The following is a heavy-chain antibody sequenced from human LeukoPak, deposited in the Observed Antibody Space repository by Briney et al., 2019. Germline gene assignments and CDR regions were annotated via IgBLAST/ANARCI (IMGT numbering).Heavy chain of an antibody. D-gene: IGHD2-2*01. CDR2: IIPIFGTA. CDR1: GGTFSSYA. J-gene: IGHJ4*02. V-gene: IGHV1-69*13. Sequence: GASVKVSCKASGGTFSSYAISWVRQAPGQGLEWMGGIIPIFGTANYAQKFQGRVTITADESTSTAYMELSSLRSEDTAAYYCARAFGSSTSRFDYWGQGTLVTVSS. CDR3: ARAFGSSTSRFDY.